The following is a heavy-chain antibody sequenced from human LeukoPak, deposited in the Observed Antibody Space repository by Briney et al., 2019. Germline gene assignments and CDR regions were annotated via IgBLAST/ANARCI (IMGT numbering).Heavy chain of an antibody. J-gene: IGHJ4*02. V-gene: IGHV4-59*12. CDR3: ARRVTYYDFWSGYYGG. Sequence: SETLSLTCTVSGGSISRYYWSWIRQTPGKGLEWIGCIYYNGSTNYNPSLKSRLTMAVDTSKNQFSLKLTSVTAADTALYYCARRVTYYDFWSGYYGGWGQGTLVTVSS. CDR2: IYYNGST. D-gene: IGHD3-3*01. CDR1: GGSISRYY.